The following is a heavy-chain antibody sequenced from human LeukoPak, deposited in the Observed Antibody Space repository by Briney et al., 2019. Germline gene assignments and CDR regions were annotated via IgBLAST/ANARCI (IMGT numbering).Heavy chain of an antibody. D-gene: IGHD6-13*01. V-gene: IGHV5-51*01. Sequence: GESLKISCKGSGYSFTSYWIGWVRQMPGKVLEWMGIIYPGDSDTRISPSFQGQVTISADQSISTAYLEWSSLKASDTAIYYCARHVGSTWLTLDYWGQGTLVTVSS. CDR2: IYPGDSDT. CDR1: GYSFTSYW. J-gene: IGHJ4*02. CDR3: ARHVGSTWLTLDY.